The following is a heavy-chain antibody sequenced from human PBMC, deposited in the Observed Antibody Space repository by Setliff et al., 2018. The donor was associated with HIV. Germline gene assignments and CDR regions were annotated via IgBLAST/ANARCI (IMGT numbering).Heavy chain of an antibody. CDR2: MNPNSGNS. CDR1: GYAFTTYD. CDR3: ARAPDTSVFDY. Sequence: ASVKVSCKASGYAFTTYDINWVRQATGQGLEWMGWMNPNSGNSGYAQKFQGRVTITRNTSINTAYMELSSLRSEDTAVYYCARAPDTSVFDYWGQGTLVTVSS. D-gene: IGHD3-9*01. J-gene: IGHJ4*02. V-gene: IGHV1-8*03.